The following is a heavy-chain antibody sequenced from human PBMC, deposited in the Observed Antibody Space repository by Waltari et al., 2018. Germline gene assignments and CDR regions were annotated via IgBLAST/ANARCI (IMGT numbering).Heavy chain of an antibody. CDR2: IDDDGSGT. J-gene: IGHJ4*02. V-gene: IGHV3-74*01. CDR1: GFAFSSYW. Sequence: EVRLEESGGGLVQPGGSLRLSYAASGFAFSSYWMHWVRQAPGKGLVWGSRIDDDGSGTTYADSVMGRFTISRDNAKNTVYLEMNSLRAEDTAVYYCSRSPAGYSRSDYWGQGTLVTVSS. CDR3: SRSPAGYSRSDY. D-gene: IGHD5-18*01.